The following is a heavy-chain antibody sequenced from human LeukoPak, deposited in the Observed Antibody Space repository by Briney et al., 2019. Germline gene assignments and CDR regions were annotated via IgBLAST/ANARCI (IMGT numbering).Heavy chain of an antibody. CDR1: GRSFSGYY. J-gene: IGHJ5*02. Sequence: SETLSLTCAVYGRSFSGYYWSWIRQPPGKGLEWIGVINHSGSTNYNPSLKSRVTISVDTSKNQFSLKLSSVTAADTAVYYCARTRYGGYCSSTSCKRSWFDPWGQGTLVTVSS. D-gene: IGHD2-2*01. CDR2: INHSGST. CDR3: ARTRYGGYCSSTSCKRSWFDP. V-gene: IGHV4-34*01.